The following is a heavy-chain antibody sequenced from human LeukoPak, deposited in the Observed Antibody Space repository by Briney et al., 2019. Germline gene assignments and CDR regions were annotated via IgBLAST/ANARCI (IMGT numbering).Heavy chain of an antibody. CDR3: AKDIMATGIYYLDY. Sequence: GGSLRLSCAASGFTFDDYAMHWVRQAPGKGLEWVSGISWNSGSIGYADSVKGRFTISRDNAKNSLYLQMNSLRAEDTALYYCAKDIMATGIYYLDYWGQGTLVTVSS. J-gene: IGHJ4*02. D-gene: IGHD5-12*01. CDR1: GFTFDDYA. CDR2: ISWNSGSI. V-gene: IGHV3-9*01.